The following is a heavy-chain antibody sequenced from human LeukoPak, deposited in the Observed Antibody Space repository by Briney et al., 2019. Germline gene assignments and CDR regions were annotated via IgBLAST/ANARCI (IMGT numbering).Heavy chain of an antibody. CDR2: IYYSGST. CDR3: ARVEMATNDAFDI. J-gene: IGHJ3*02. CDR1: GGSISSSSYY. V-gene: IGHV4-39*01. Sequence: SETLSLTCTVSGGSISSSSYYWGWIRQPPGKGLEWIGSIYYSGSTYYNPSLKSRVPISVDTSKNQFSLKLSSVTAADTAVYYCARVEMATNDAFDIWGQGTMVTVSS. D-gene: IGHD5-24*01.